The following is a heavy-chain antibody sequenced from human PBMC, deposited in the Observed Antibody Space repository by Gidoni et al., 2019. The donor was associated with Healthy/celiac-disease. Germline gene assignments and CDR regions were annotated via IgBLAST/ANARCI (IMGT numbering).Heavy chain of an antibody. V-gene: IGHV4-39*01. Sequence: LQLQESGPGLVKPSETLSLTCTVSGGSISSSSYYWGWIRQPPGKGLEWIGSIYYSGSTYYNPSLKSRVTISVDTSKNQFSLKLSSVTAADTAVYYCARHVRYSSGWSQFDYWGQGTLVTVSS. CDR3: ARHVRYSSGWSQFDY. D-gene: IGHD6-19*01. CDR2: IYYSGST. CDR1: GGSISSSSYY. J-gene: IGHJ4*02.